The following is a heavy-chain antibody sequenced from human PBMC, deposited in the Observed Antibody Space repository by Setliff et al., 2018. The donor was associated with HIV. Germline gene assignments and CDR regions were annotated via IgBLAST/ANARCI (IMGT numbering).Heavy chain of an antibody. CDR1: GYSLTSGYY. V-gene: IGHV4-38-2*02. CDR3: ARERGYYDSSGYYYYWYFDL. D-gene: IGHD3-22*01. J-gene: IGHJ2*01. CDR2: IHDSGRT. Sequence: SETLSLTCGVSGYSLTSGYYWGWIRQPPGKGLEWIGSIHDSGRTYYNPSLKSRVTISVDTSKNQFSLKLSSVTAADTAVYYCARERGYYDSSGYYYYWYFDLWGRGTLVTVSS.